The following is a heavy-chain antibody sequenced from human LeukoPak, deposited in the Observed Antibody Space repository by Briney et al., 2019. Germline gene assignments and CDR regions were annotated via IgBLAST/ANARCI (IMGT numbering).Heavy chain of an antibody. CDR2: IYYSGNT. V-gene: IGHV4-59*11. CDR3: VKLRNQQNTFYKTNWFDP. CDR1: GXXITTHY. J-gene: IGHJ5*02. D-gene: IGHD1-14*01. Sequence: PSETLSLTGTVSGXXITTHYWNWIXQPPGXXXXXXGYIYYSGNTNYNPSLKSRVTISVDTSKNQFSLKLISVSAADTAVYYCVKLRNQQNTFYKTNWFDPWGQGTLVTVSS.